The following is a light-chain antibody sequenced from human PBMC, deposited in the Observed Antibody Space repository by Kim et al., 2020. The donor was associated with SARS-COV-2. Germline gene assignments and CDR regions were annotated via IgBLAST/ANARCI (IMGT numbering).Light chain of an antibody. Sequence: ALGQKIRSTCQGDSLRSYYANWFQQKPGQAPVLLIYGKNNRPSAIPDRFSGSSSGNTASLTITGAQAEDEADYYCNSRDNSGNHWVFGGGTQLTVL. CDR2: GKN. CDR1: SLRSYY. V-gene: IGLV3-19*01. J-gene: IGLJ3*02. CDR3: NSRDNSGNHWV.